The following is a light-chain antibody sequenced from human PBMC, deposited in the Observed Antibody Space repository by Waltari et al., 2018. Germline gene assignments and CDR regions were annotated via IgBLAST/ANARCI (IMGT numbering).Light chain of an antibody. J-gene: IGLJ3*02. CDR2: RNA. CDR3: AVWDYSLNIWV. V-gene: IGLV1-47*01. Sequence: QSVLTQPPSASGTPGHRVTISCSGSSPTIGSDYVYWYQQVPGTAPKLLIYRNARRPSGVPDRFSGSKSGTSASLAISGLRSEDEGDYYCAVWDYSLNIWVFGGGTKLTVL. CDR1: SPTIGSDY.